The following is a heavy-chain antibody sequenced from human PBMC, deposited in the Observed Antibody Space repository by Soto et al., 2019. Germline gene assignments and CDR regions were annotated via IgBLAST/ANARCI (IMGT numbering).Heavy chain of an antibody. J-gene: IGHJ6*02. CDR1: GYTFTSYG. CDR3: AREAKDSSGYYYPTSYYYYCMDV. Sequence: ASVKVCCKASGYTFTSYGISWVRQAPGQGLEWMGWISAYNGNTNYAQKLQGRVTMTTDTSTSTAYMELRSLRSDDTAVYYCAREAKDSSGYYYPTSYYYYCMDVWGQGTTVTVSS. D-gene: IGHD3-22*01. V-gene: IGHV1-18*01. CDR2: ISAYNGNT.